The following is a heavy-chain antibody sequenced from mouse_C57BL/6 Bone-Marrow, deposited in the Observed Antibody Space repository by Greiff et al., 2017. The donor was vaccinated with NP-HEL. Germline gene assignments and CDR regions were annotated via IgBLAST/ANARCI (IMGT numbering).Heavy chain of an antibody. D-gene: IGHD1-1*01. CDR2: IDPSDSYT. CDR3: AREGFTTVVATYHWYFDG. CDR1: GYTFTSYW. Sequence: QVQLQQPGAELVKPGASVKLSCKASGYTFTSYWMQWVKQRPGQGLEWIGEIDPSDSYTNYNQKFKGKATLTVDTSSSTAYMQLSSLTSEDSAVYYCAREGFTTVVATYHWYFDGWGTGTTVTVSS. V-gene: IGHV1-50*01. J-gene: IGHJ1*03.